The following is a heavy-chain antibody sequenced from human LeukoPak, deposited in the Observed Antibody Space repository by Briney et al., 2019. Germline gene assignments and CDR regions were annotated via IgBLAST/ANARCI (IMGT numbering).Heavy chain of an antibody. D-gene: IGHD3-22*01. Sequence: GGSLRLSCAASGFTLSSYWMHWVRQAPGKGLVWVSRINSDGSSTSYADSVKGRFTISRDNAKNTLYLQMTSLRAEDTAVYYCARGDSSGYFGVVDYWGQGTLVTVSS. CDR3: ARGDSSGYFGVVDY. CDR1: GFTLSSYW. CDR2: INSDGSST. V-gene: IGHV3-74*01. J-gene: IGHJ4*02.